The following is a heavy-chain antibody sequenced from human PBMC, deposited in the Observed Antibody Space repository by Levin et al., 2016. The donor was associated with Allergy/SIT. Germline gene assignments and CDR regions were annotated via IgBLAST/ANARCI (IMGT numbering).Heavy chain of an antibody. CDR2: IIPILGIA. D-gene: IGHD5-18*01. CDR3: ARRHLRGYSYDAGQFDP. V-gene: IGHV1-69*04. CDR1: GGTFSSYA. Sequence: SVKVSCKASGGTFSSYAISWVRQAPGQGLEWMGRIIPILGIANYAQKFQGRVTITADKSTSTAYMELSSLRSEDTAVYYCARRHLRGYSYDAGQFDPWGQGTLVTVSS. J-gene: IGHJ5*02.